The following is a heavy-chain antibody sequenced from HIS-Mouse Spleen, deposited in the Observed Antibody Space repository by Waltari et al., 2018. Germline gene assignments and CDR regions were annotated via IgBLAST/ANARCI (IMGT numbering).Heavy chain of an antibody. Sequence: QVQLQQWGAGLLTPSETLSLTCAVYGGSFSGYYWSWIRQPPGQGLGWIGEINHSGSTNYNPSLKSRVNISVDTSKNQFSLKRSSVTAADTAVYYCARGTLQCITIFGVVIDKCQDWYFDLWGRGTLVTVSS. V-gene: IGHV4-34*01. J-gene: IGHJ2*01. CDR2: INHSGST. CDR1: GGSFSGYY. D-gene: IGHD3-3*01. CDR3: ARGTLQCITIFGVVIDKCQDWYFDL.